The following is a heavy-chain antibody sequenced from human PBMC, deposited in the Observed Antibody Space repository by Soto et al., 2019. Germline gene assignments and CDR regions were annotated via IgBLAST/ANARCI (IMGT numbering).Heavy chain of an antibody. V-gene: IGHV1-69*06. CDR3: ASAGYCSGASCYWFDY. CDR2: IIPIFGTP. D-gene: IGHD2-15*01. Sequence: QVQLVQSGAEVKKPGSSVKVSCKASGDTFSSYAFSWVRQAPGQGLEWMGGIIPIFGTPKYAQKFQGRVTITADKSTSTAYMELSSLSSEDTAVYYCASAGYCSGASCYWFDYWGQGTLVTVSS. CDR1: GDTFSSYA. J-gene: IGHJ4*02.